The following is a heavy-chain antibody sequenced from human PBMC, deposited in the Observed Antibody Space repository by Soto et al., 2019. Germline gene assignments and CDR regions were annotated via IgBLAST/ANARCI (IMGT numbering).Heavy chain of an antibody. J-gene: IGHJ6*02. CDR2: IYPGDSDT. CDR1: GYSFTSYW. Sequence: PGVSLKSSGKGSGYSFTSYWIGWVRQMPGKGLEWMGIIYPGDSDTRYSPSFQGQVTISADKSISTAYLQWSSLKASDTAMYYCARRRYYDRSGYRNYLYYGMDVWGQGTRVTVSS. V-gene: IGHV5-51*01. CDR3: ARRRYYDRSGYRNYLYYGMDV. D-gene: IGHD3-22*01.